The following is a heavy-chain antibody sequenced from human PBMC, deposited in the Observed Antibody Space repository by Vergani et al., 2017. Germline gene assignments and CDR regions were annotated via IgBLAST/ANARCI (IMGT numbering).Heavy chain of an antibody. CDR2: INTNTGNP. Sequence: QVQLVQPGSELKKPGASVKVSCKASGYTFTTYAMNWVRQAPGQGLEWMGWINTNTGNPTYGQGFTGRFGSSLDTSVTTTYLLSSSLEAEATTVYFCAVGPMVREGPGGRFEYWGQGTLVTVSS. V-gene: IGHV7-4-1*02. CDR3: AVGPMVREGPGGRFEY. J-gene: IGHJ4*02. CDR1: GYTFTTYA. D-gene: IGHD3-10*01.